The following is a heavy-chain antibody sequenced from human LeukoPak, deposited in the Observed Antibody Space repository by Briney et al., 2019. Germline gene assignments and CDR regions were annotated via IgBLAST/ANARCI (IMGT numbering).Heavy chain of an antibody. CDR1: VFTVSSNY. V-gene: IGHV3-66*02. Sequence: GGSLRLSCAASVFTVSSNYMSCVRQAPGKGLEWVSVIYSGGSKYYADSVKGRFTISRDNSKNTLYLQMNSLRAEDTAVYYCARSPPRSITGMFAPYYFDYWGQGTLVTASS. J-gene: IGHJ4*02. CDR2: IYSGGSK. D-gene: IGHD1-20*01. CDR3: ARSPPRSITGMFAPYYFDY.